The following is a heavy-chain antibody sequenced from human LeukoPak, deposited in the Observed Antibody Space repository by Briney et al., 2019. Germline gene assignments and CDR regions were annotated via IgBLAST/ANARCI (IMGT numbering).Heavy chain of an antibody. Sequence: GGSLRLSCAASGFTFSSYGMHWVRQAPGKGLEWVAVIWYDGSNKYYADSVKGRFTISRDNSKNTLYLQMNSLRAEDTAVYYCARGVSGYLPLAYWGQGTLVTVSS. D-gene: IGHD3-16*02. CDR1: GFTFSSYG. J-gene: IGHJ4*02. V-gene: IGHV3-33*01. CDR3: ARGVSGYLPLAY. CDR2: IWYDGSNK.